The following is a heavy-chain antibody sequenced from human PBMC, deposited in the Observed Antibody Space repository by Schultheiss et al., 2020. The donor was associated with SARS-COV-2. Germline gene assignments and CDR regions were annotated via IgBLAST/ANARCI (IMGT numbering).Heavy chain of an antibody. J-gene: IGHJ4*02. CDR3: AKDKEKDVWGSYRTHFDY. CDR2: ISWDGGST. CDR1: GFTFSNAW. V-gene: IGHV3-43D*03. Sequence: GGSLRLSCAASGFTFSNAWMSWVRQAPGKGLEWVSLISWDGGSTYYADSVKGRFTISRDNSKNSLYLQMNSLRAEDTALYYCAKDKEKDVWGSYRTHFDYWGQGTLVTVSS. D-gene: IGHD3-16*02.